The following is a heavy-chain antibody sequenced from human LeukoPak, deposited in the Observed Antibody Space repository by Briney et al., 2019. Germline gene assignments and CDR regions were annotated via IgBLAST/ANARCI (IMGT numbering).Heavy chain of an antibody. CDR2: IYTSGNT. J-gene: IGHJ4*02. CDR1: GGSISSGSYY. D-gene: IGHD2-15*01. Sequence: PSETLSLTCTVSGGSISSGSYYWSWIQQPAGKGLEWIGRIYTSGNTNYNPSLKSRVTISVDTSKNQFSLKLSSVTAADTAVYYCARGGSFHYWGQGTLVTVSS. CDR3: ARGGSFHY. V-gene: IGHV4-61*02.